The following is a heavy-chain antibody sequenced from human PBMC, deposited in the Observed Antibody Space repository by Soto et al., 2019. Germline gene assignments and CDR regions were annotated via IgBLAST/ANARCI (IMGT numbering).Heavy chain of an antibody. CDR1: GFTFSSYA. J-gene: IGHJ4*02. CDR3: AKGLRGLLWFGELSLVFDY. Sequence: GGSLRLSCAASGFTFSSYAMSWVRQAPGKGLEWVSAISGSGGSTYYADSVKGRFTISRDNSKNTLYLQMNSLRAEDTAVYYCAKGLRGLLWFGELSLVFDYWGQGTLVTVSS. D-gene: IGHD3-10*01. CDR2: ISGSGGST. V-gene: IGHV3-23*01.